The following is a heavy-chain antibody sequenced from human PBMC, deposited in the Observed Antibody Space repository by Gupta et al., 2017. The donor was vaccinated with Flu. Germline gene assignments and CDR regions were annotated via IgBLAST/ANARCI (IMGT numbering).Heavy chain of an antibody. Sequence: QVQLVESGGGLVKPGGSLRLFCAASGLPFSYYDMSWIRQAPGKGLEWVADIRSSGSTINYADSVKGRFTISRDNAKNSLYLQMNSLRAEDTAVYYCASQNPAGYYYYCMDVWGKGTTVTVSS. CDR1: GLPFSYYD. D-gene: IGHD1-14*01. V-gene: IGHV3-11*01. J-gene: IGHJ6*03. CDR3: ASQNPAGYYYYCMDV. CDR2: IRSSGSTI.